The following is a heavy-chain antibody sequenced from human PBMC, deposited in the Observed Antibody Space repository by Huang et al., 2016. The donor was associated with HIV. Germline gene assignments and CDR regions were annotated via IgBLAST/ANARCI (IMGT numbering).Heavy chain of an antibody. Sequence: QVQLVESGGGVVQPGGSLRLSCAASGIPFRNFCMHWGRQAPGKGLEWVAVISYDGRNGYYSESVKGRFTISRDNPMHTLYLQMNSLRPNDTAVYYWAKESRWFSDLDTWGQGTLVTVSS. J-gene: IGHJ5*02. CDR2: ISYDGRNG. CDR1: GIPFRNFC. CDR3: AKESRWFSDLDT. V-gene: IGHV3-30*18. D-gene: IGHD2-15*01.